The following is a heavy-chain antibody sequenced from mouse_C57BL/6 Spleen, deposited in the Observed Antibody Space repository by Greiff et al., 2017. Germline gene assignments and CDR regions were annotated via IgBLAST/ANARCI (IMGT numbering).Heavy chain of an antibody. J-gene: IGHJ1*03. CDR2: INPNNGGT. Sequence: VQLQQSGPELVKPGASVKMSCKASGYTFTDYNMHWVKQSHGKSLEWIGYINPNNGGTSYNQKFKGKATLTVNKSSSTAYMELRSLTSEDSAVYYCARSSSATEVSNGYFDVWGTGTTVTVSS. CDR3: ARSSSATEVSNGYFDV. D-gene: IGHD2-10*02. CDR1: GYTFTDYN. V-gene: IGHV1-22*01.